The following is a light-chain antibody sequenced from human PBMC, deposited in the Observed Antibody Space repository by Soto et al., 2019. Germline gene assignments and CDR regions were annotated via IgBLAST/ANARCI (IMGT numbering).Light chain of an antibody. CDR2: SNI. CDR3: CSYAGGYSCV. CDR1: SSNIGSNY. J-gene: IGLJ2*01. Sequence: QSVLTQPPSASGTAGQRVTISCSGSSSNIGSNYVYWYQQLPGMAPKLLIYSNIHRPSGVPDRFSGSKSGTSASLAISGLRSEDEADYYCCSYAGGYSCVFGGGTKVTVL. V-gene: IGLV1-47*02.